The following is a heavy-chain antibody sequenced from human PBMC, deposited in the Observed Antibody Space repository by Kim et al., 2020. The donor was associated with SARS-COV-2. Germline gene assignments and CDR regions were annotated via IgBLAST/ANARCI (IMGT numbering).Heavy chain of an antibody. D-gene: IGHD3-10*01. CDR3: AREGHSGGRAGTFDN. Sequence: GGSLRLSCAGSGFTFGSAHMHWVRQAPGKGLEWVARISADESNKDYVDSVKGRFTVSRDNSQKTLFLQIDSLTAEDTAVYYCAREGHSGGRAGTFDNWG. CDR2: ISADESNK. J-gene: IGHJ4*01. V-gene: IGHV3-30*03. CDR1: GFTFGSAH.